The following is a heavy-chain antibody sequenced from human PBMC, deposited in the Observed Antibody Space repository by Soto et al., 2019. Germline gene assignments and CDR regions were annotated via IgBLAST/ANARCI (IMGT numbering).Heavy chain of an antibody. CDR3: TRVGGYYGDYPNFDY. D-gene: IGHD4-17*01. CDR1: GSSISPFY. Sequence: KTSETLSLTCTVSGSSISPFYWSWIRQPPGKGLEWLGYIYYTGSTKYNPSLKSRVTLSLGTSRNQLSLKLRSVTAADTAVYYCTRVGGYYGDYPNFDYWGPGTLVTVSS. CDR2: IYYTGST. V-gene: IGHV4-59*01. J-gene: IGHJ4*02.